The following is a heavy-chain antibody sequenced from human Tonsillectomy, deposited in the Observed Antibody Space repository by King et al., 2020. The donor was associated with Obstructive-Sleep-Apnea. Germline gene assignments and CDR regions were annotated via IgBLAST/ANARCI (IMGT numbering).Heavy chain of an antibody. CDR2: ISGSGGST. D-gene: IGHD3-3*01. Sequence: QLVQSGGGLVQPGGSLRLSCAASGFTFSSYAMSWVRQAPGKGLEWVSAISGSGGSTYYADSVKGRFTISRDNSKNTLYLQMNSLRAEDTAVYYCAKDNPTNELITIFGVVLRGLGYWGQGTLVTVSS. CDR3: AKDNPTNELITIFGVVLRGLGY. J-gene: IGHJ4*02. CDR1: GFTFSSYA. V-gene: IGHV3-23*04.